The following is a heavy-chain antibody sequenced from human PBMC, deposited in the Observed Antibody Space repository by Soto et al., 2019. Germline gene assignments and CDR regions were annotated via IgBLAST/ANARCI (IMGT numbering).Heavy chain of an antibody. CDR3: AKSLGIHYYDSSGYYRPLDY. J-gene: IGHJ4*02. CDR2: INPNSGGT. D-gene: IGHD3-22*01. Sequence: GASVKVSCKASGYTFTGYYMHWVRQAPGQGLEWMGWINPNSGGTNYAQKFQGRVTMTRDTSISTAYMELSRLRSDDTAVYYCAKSLGIHYYDSSGYYRPLDYWGQGTLVTVSS. V-gene: IGHV1-2*02. CDR1: GYTFTGYY.